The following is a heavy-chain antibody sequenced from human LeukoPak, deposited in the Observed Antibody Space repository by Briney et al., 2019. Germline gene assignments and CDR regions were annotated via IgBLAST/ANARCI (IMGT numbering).Heavy chain of an antibody. J-gene: IGHJ3*02. V-gene: IGHV4-31*03. CDR3: ARDRGYSYGSDAFDI. CDR2: IYYSGST. Sequence: SETLSLTCTVSGGSISSGGYYWSWIRQHPGKGLEWIGYIYYSGSTYYNPSLKSRVTISVDTSKNQFSLKLSSVTAADTAVYYCARDRGYSYGSDAFDIWGRGTMVTVSS. CDR1: GGSISSGGYY. D-gene: IGHD5-18*01.